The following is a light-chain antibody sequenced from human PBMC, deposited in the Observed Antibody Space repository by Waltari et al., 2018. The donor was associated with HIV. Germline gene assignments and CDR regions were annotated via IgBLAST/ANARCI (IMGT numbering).Light chain of an antibody. Sequence: ETVLTQSPATLSLSPGERATLSCRASQSVGTYLAWYQQKPGQAPRLLIYDASNRATGIPARFSGSGSGTDFTLTVSSLEPEDFAVYYCQQRFNWVTFGGGTKVEIK. J-gene: IGKJ4*01. CDR3: QQRFNWVT. CDR1: QSVGTY. CDR2: DAS. V-gene: IGKV3-11*01.